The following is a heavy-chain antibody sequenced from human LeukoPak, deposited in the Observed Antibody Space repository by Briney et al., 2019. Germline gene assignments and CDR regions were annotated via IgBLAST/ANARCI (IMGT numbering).Heavy chain of an antibody. Sequence: GGSLRLSCAASGFTFRSSAMSWVRQAPGKGLEWVSAISGSGGSTYYADSVKGRFTISRDNSKNTLYLQMNSLRAEDTAVYYCAKDRGRDGGNYFDYWGQGTLVTVSS. D-gene: IGHD1-14*01. J-gene: IGHJ4*02. CDR2: ISGSGGST. CDR3: AKDRGRDGGNYFDY. CDR1: GFTFRSSA. V-gene: IGHV3-23*01.